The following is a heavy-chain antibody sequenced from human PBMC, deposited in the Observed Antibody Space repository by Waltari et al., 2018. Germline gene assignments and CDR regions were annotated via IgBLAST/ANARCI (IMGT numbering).Heavy chain of an antibody. D-gene: IGHD2-15*01. CDR3: ARTPLDYYYMDV. CDR1: GYTFTSYD. Sequence: VQLVQSGAEVKKPGESLKISCKASGYTFTSYDINWVRQATGQGLEWMGWMNPNSGNTGYAQKFQGRVTITRNTSISTAYMELSSLRSEDTAVYYCARTPLDYYYMDVWGKGTTVTISS. CDR2: MNPNSGNT. J-gene: IGHJ6*03. V-gene: IGHV1-8*03.